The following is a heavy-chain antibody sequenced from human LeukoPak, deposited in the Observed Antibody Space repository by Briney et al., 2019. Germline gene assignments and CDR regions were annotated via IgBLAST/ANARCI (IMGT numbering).Heavy chain of an antibody. J-gene: IGHJ4*02. D-gene: IGHD6-19*01. CDR1: GGSISSYY. CDR3: ARGPRSSDWYSVDY. CDR2: IHYSGST. V-gene: IGHV4-59*08. Sequence: SETLSLTCTVSGGSISSYYWSWIRQPPGKGLEWIGYIHYSGSTNYNPSLKSRVTIAVDTSKNQFSLKLSSVTAADTAVYYCARGPRSSDWYSVDYWGQGTLVTVSS.